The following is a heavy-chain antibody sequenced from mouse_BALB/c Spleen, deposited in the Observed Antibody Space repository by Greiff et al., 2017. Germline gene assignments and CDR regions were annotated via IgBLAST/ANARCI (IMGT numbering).Heavy chain of an antibody. D-gene: IGHD2-4*01. CDR2: IWAGGST. V-gene: IGHV2-9*02. CDR1: GFSLTSYG. CDR3: ARITTDYYAMDY. Sequence: VQRVESGPGLVAPSQSLSITCTVSGFSLTSYGVHWVRQPPGKGLEWLGVIWAGGSTNYNSALMSRLSISKDNSKSQVFLKMNSLQADDTAIYYCARITTDYYAMDYWGQGTSVTVSS. J-gene: IGHJ4*01.